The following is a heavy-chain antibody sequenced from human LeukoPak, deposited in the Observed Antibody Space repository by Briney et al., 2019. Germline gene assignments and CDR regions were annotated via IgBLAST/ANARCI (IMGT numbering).Heavy chain of an antibody. D-gene: IGHD6-13*01. V-gene: IGHV4-59*01. Sequence: SETLPLTCTVSGGSISSYYWSWIRQPPGKGLEWIGYIYYSGSTSYNPSLKSRVTISVDTSKKQFSLKLSSVTAADTAVYYCATVGHSTSWDDAFDIWGQGTRVTVSS. J-gene: IGHJ3*02. CDR3: ATVGHSTSWDDAFDI. CDR1: GGSISSYY. CDR2: IYYSGST.